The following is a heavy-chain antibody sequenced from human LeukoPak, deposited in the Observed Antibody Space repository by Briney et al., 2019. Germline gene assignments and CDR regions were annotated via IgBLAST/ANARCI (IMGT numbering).Heavy chain of an antibody. Sequence: GGSLRLSCAASGFTFSNYAMTWVRQAPGKGLEWVSGISGSGGSTYYADSVKGRFTISRDNSKNTLFLQMNSLRAEDTAVYYCARDLSIAVTGTGGVEYWGQGTLVTVSS. D-gene: IGHD6-19*01. J-gene: IGHJ4*02. CDR2: ISGSGGST. CDR1: GFTFSNYA. CDR3: ARDLSIAVTGTGGVEY. V-gene: IGHV3-23*01.